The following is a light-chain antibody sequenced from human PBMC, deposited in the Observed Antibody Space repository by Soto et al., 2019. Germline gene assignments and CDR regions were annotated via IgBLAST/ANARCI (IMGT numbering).Light chain of an antibody. CDR1: QGISSE. V-gene: IGKV3-15*01. Sequence: EIVMTQSPATLSLSPGERAALSCRASQGISSELAWYQQKPGQPPRLLIYGASTRATGVPARFTGSGSGSDFTLTISGLQSEDFAVYYCQQGHQCPLTFGQGTRLEI. J-gene: IGKJ2*01. CDR3: QQGHQCPLT. CDR2: GAS.